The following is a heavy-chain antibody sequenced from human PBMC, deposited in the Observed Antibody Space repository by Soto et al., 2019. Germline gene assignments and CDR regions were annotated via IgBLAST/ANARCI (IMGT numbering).Heavy chain of an antibody. CDR1: GGSISSGGYY. CDR2: IYYSGST. V-gene: IGHV4-31*03. Sequence: PSETLSLTCTVSGGSISSGGYYWSWIRQHPGKGLEWIGYIYYSGSTYYNPSLKSRVTISVDTSKNQFSLKLSSVTAADTAVYYCARVDSGYYYFDYWGQGTLVSVSS. CDR3: ARVDSGYYYFDY. D-gene: IGHD3-22*01. J-gene: IGHJ4*02.